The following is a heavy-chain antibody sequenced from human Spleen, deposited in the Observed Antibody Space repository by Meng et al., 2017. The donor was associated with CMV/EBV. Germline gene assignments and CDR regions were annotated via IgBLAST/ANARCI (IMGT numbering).Heavy chain of an antibody. Sequence: GQAGHLGVEGKKPGASVKASCKAPGYTFTNYGISWVRQAPGQGLEWMGGIIPIFGTANYAQKFQGRVTITADESTSTAYMELSSLRSEDTAVYYCAREGYYDSSGYYGYFDYWGQGTLVTVSS. D-gene: IGHD3-22*01. V-gene: IGHV1-69*01. J-gene: IGHJ4*02. CDR1: GYTFTNYG. CDR2: IIPIFGTA. CDR3: AREGYYDSSGYYGYFDY.